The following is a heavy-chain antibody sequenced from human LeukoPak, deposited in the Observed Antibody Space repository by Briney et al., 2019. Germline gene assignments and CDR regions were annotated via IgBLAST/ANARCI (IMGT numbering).Heavy chain of an antibody. CDR3: ARNMTAVSRLDVFDI. CDR1: GGSMINSHY. J-gene: IGHJ3*02. D-gene: IGHD4-17*01. V-gene: IGHV4-39*01. Sequence: SETLSPTCTVSGGSMINSHYWDWIRQSPGKGLEWIGSIYYSGSTYYNPSLKSRVTISVDTSKSQFSLELRSMTAADTAIYYCARNMTAVSRLDVFDIWGPGTMVTVSS. CDR2: IYYSGST.